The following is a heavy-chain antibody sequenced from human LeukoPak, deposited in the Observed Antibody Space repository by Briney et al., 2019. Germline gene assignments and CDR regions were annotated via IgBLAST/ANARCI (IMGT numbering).Heavy chain of an antibody. CDR1: GGSISSSNYY. CDR2: VYTSGNT. CDR3: ARGASDSYFDY. V-gene: IGHV4-39*07. Sequence: SETLSLTCTVSGGSISSSNYYWGWIRQPPGKGLEWIGRVYTSGNTYYNPSLKSRVTMSVDTSKNQFSLKLSSVTAADTAVYYCARGASDSYFDYWGQGTLVTVSS. D-gene: IGHD3-16*01. J-gene: IGHJ4*02.